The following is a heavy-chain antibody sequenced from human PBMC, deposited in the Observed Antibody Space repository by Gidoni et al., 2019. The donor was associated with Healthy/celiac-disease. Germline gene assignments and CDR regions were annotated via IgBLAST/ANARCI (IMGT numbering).Heavy chain of an antibody. J-gene: IGHJ5*02. Sequence: QVQLQESGPGLVKHSQTLSLTCTVAGGSISSGGYYWSWIRQHPGKGLEWIGYIYHSGSTYYNPSLKSRVTISVDTSTNQFSLKLSSVTAADTAVYYCASGGGYDILTGYYFGGFDPWGQGTLVTVSS. CDR3: ASGGGYDILTGYYFGGFDP. CDR2: IYHSGST. V-gene: IGHV4-31*03. CDR1: GGSISSGGYY. D-gene: IGHD3-9*01.